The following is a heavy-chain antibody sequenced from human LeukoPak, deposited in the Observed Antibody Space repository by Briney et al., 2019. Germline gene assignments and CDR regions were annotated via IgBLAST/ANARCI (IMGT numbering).Heavy chain of an antibody. CDR3: AKWGDYDVLTGYYVSDY. CDR1: GFTFSNYA. Sequence: GGSLRLSCAPSGFTFSNYAMSWVRQAPGEGLEWVSAITGGGSGIYYADSMKSRFTISRDNSKNTLYLQINSLRAEDTAVYYCAKWGDYDVLTGYYVSDYWGQGTLVTVSS. V-gene: IGHV3-23*01. J-gene: IGHJ4*02. D-gene: IGHD3-9*01. CDR2: ITGGGSGI.